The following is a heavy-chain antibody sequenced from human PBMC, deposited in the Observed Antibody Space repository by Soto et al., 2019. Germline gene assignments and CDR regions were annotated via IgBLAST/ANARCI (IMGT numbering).Heavy chain of an antibody. V-gene: IGHV3-21*01. CDR2: ISSATSYI. J-gene: IGHJ5*02. CDR1: GFTFSTYS. Sequence: EVQLVESGGGLVKPGGSLRLSCAASGFTFSTYSMSWVRQAPGRGLEWVSSISSATSYIYYADSVKGRFTISRDNAKNSLYLQINSLSAEDTAVYYCARVPGALKSGWFEPWGQGTLVTVAS. CDR3: ARVPGALKSGWFEP.